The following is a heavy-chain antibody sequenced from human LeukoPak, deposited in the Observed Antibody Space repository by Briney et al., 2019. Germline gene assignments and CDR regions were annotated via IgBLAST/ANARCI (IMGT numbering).Heavy chain of an antibody. CDR2: INPIDGST. J-gene: IGHJ4*02. Sequence: MGVINPIDGSTNYAQKYQDRVTMTRDTSTRTVYMQLSSLRSDDTAVYYCARDVAREFDYWGQGTLVTVSS. V-gene: IGHV1-46*01. CDR3: ARDVAREFDY.